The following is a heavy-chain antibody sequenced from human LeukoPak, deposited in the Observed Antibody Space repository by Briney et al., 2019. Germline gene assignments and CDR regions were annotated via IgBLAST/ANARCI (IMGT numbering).Heavy chain of an antibody. J-gene: IGHJ5*02. CDR2: IIPILGIA. CDR1: GGTFSSYT. V-gene: IGHV1-69*02. D-gene: IGHD2-15*01. CDR3: ARGVAVRRGIVVVVAAYENLFDP. Sequence: ASVKVSCKASGGTFSSYTISWVRQAPGQGLEWMGRIIPILGIANYAQKFQGRVTITADKSTSTAYMALSSLRSEDTAVYYCARGVAVRRGIVVVVAAYENLFDPWGQGTLVTVSS.